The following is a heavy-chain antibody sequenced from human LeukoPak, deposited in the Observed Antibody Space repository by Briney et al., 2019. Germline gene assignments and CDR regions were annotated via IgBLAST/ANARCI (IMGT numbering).Heavy chain of an antibody. CDR3: AKLYSGRTFDI. J-gene: IGHJ3*02. CDR2: ISSSGGDT. CDR1: GFTFSSPA. D-gene: IGHD3-10*01. Sequence: PGGSLRLSCAASGFTFSSPAMSWVRQAPGKGLEWVSAISSSGGDTSHADSVKGRFTISRDNSKNTLYLQMSSLRAEDTAVYYCAKLYSGRTFDIWGQGTMVTVSS. V-gene: IGHV3-23*01.